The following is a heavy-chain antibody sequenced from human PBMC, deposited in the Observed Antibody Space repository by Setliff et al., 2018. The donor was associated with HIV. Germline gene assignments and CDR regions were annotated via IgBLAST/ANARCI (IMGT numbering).Heavy chain of an antibody. Sequence: TGGSLRLSCGASGFTFGNYWMTWVRQAPGRGLECVANIKEDGSEKYYVDSVKDRFTISRDNAKDSLYLQMNNLRAEDTAVYYCARDATRGGDMDVWGKGITVTVSS. CDR1: GFTFGNYW. V-gene: IGHV3-7*01. CDR2: IKEDGSEK. D-gene: IGHD2-15*01. J-gene: IGHJ6*03. CDR3: ARDATRGGDMDV.